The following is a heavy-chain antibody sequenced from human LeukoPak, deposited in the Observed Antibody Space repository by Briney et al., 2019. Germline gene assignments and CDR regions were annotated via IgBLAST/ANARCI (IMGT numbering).Heavy chain of an antibody. J-gene: IGHJ5*02. CDR3: AKGNSGSYSQDWFDP. V-gene: IGHV3-9*03. Sequence: SLRLSCAASGFTFSSYWMYWVRQAPGKGLEWVSGISWNSGTIGYADSVKGRFTISRDNAKNSLYLQMNSLRPEDMAFYCAKGNSGSYSQDWFDPWGQGTLVTVSS. CDR1: GFTFSSYW. CDR2: ISWNSGTI. D-gene: IGHD1-26*01.